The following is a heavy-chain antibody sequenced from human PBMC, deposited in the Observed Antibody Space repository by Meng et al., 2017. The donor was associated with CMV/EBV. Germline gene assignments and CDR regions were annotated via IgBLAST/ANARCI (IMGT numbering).Heavy chain of an antibody. V-gene: IGHV4-34*01. Sequence: SETLSLTCAVYGGSLSGYYWSWIRQPPGKGLEWIGEINYSGTTNHNPSLKNRVTISLDSSKNQFSLNLNSVTAADTAVYYCARGYCSSTNCPEGYWGQGTLVTVSS. CDR3: ARGYCSSTNCPEGY. J-gene: IGHJ4*02. D-gene: IGHD2-2*01. CDR2: INYSGTT. CDR1: GGSLSGYY.